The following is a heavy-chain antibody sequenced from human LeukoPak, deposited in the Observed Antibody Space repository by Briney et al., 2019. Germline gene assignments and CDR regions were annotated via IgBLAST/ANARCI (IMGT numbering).Heavy chain of an antibody. D-gene: IGHD1-26*01. Sequence: SETLSLTCTVSGGSISSSSYYWGWIRQPPGKGLEWIGSIYYSGSTYYNPSLKSRVTISVDTSKNQFSLKLSSVTAADTAVYYCARHVVGATPYYYYYMDVWGKGTTVTLSS. CDR2: IYYSGST. CDR3: ARHVVGATPYYYYYMDV. V-gene: IGHV4-39*01. CDR1: GGSISSSSYY. J-gene: IGHJ6*03.